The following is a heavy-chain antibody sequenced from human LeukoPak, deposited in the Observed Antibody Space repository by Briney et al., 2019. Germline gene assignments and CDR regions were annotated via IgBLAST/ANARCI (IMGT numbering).Heavy chain of an antibody. CDR1: GFTFSSYG. CDR3: AKERRGVRTDY. Sequence: GGSLRLSCAASGFTFSSYGMHWVRQAPGKGLEWVEVILYDGSNKYYADSVKGRFTISRDNSKNTLYLQMNSLRAEDTAVYYCAKERRGVRTDYWGQGTLVTVSS. J-gene: IGHJ4*02. V-gene: IGHV3-30*18. CDR2: ILYDGSNK.